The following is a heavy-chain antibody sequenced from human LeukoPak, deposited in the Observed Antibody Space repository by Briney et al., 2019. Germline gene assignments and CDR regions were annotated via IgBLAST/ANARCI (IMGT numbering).Heavy chain of an antibody. D-gene: IGHD1-20*01. CDR2: IYYSGST. J-gene: IGHJ6*02. Sequence: SETLSLTCTVSGGSLSSYYWSWIRQPPGKGLEWIGYIYYSGSTNYNPSLKSRVTISVDTSKNQFSLKLSSVTAADTAVYYCASNWNYYYYGMDVWGQGTTVTVSS. V-gene: IGHV4-59*01. CDR1: GGSLSSYY. CDR3: ASNWNYYYYGMDV.